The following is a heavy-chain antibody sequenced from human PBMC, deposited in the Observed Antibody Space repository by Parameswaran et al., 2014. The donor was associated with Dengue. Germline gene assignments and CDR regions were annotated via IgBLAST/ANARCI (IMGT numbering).Heavy chain of an antibody. J-gene: IGHJ3*02. V-gene: IGHV1-69*06. CDR3: ARKNCSSSNCADAFDI. D-gene: IGHD2-2*01. CDR2: IIPIFATG. Sequence: SWVRQAPGQGLEWMGVIIPIFATGKSAQKFQGRVAITADKSTSTAYMELSSLRSEDTAVYYCARKNCSSSNCADAFDIWGQGTMVTVSS.